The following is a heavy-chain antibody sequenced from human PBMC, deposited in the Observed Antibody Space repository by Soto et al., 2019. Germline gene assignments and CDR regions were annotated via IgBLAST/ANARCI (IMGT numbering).Heavy chain of an antibody. CDR2: IIPIFGTA. CDR3: ARDRRYCSSTSCYKDDAFDI. Sequence: ASVKVSCKASGGTFSSYAISWVRQAPGQGLEWMGGIIPIFGTANYAQKFQGRVTITADESTSTAYMELSSLRAEDTAVYYCARDRRYCSSTSCYKDDAFDIWGQGTMVTVSS. J-gene: IGHJ3*02. V-gene: IGHV1-69*13. CDR1: GGTFSSYA. D-gene: IGHD2-2*02.